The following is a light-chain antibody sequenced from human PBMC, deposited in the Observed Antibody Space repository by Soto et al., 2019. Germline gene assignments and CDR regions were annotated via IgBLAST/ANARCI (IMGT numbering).Light chain of an antibody. CDR3: MQTHQPPPLA. CDR2: LGS. V-gene: IGKV2-28*01. CDR1: QSLLHSNGYNY. J-gene: IGKJ4*01. Sequence: DIVMTQSPLSLPVTPGEPASISCRSSQSLLHSNGYNYLDWYLQKPGQSPQLLIYLGSNRASGVPDRFSGSGSGTDFTLKISRVEAEDVGVYDSMQTHQPPPLAFGGRTNVDIK.